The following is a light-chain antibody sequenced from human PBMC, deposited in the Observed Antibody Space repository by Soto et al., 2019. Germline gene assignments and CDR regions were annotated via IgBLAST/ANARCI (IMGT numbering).Light chain of an antibody. J-gene: IGLJ1*01. CDR1: SSNIGAGYD. Sequence: QSVLTQPPSVSGAPGQRITISCTGTSSNIGAGYDVHWYQRLPGTAPKVLIYVNNNRPSGVPDRFSGSKSGTSASLAITGLQAEDESYYYWPCFDSSVSGSYVFGTGTKLTVL. CDR2: VNN. V-gene: IGLV1-40*01. CDR3: PCFDSSVSGSYV.